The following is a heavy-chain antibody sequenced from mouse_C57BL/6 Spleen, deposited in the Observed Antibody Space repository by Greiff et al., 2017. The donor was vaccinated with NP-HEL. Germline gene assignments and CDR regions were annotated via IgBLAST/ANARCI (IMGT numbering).Heavy chain of an antibody. D-gene: IGHD1-1*01. CDR2: ISYSGST. CDR3: ARGDYGSNPFDY. CDR1: GYSITSGYD. J-gene: IGHJ2*01. V-gene: IGHV3-1*01. Sequence: EVQLVESGPGMVKPSQSLSLTCTVTGYSITSGYDWHWIRHFPGNKLEWMGYISYSGSTNYNPSLKSRISITHDTSKNHFFLKLNSVTTEDTATYYCARGDYGSNPFDYWGQGTTLTVSS.